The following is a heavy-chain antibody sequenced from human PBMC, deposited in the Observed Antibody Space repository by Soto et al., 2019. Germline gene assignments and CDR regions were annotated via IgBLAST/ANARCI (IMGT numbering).Heavy chain of an antibody. D-gene: IGHD2-15*01. Sequence: QVQLQESGPGLVKPSGTLSLTCAVSGGSISSSNWWSWVRQPPGKGLEWIGEIHHSGTTNSNPSLKSRVTISVGKPKNQFSLKLRSVAAADTAVYFCAGRSSASYYYFYGMDVWGQGTTVTVSS. CDR1: GGSISSSNW. CDR3: AGRSSASYYYFYGMDV. V-gene: IGHV4-4*02. CDR2: IHHSGTT. J-gene: IGHJ6*02.